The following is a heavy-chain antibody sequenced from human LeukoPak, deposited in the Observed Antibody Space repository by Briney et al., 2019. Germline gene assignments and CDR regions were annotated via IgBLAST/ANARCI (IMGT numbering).Heavy chain of an antibody. J-gene: IGHJ4*02. D-gene: IGHD2-15*01. CDR3: ARDGRVGGGSSRFDY. CDR1: GFTFSSYG. V-gene: IGHV3-33*01. Sequence: PGTSLRLSCAASGFTFSSYGMHWVRQAPGKGLEWVAVISYDGSNKYYADSVKGRFTISRDNSKNTLYLQVNSLRAEDTAVHYCARDGRVGGGSSRFDYWGQGTLVTVSS. CDR2: ISYDGSNK.